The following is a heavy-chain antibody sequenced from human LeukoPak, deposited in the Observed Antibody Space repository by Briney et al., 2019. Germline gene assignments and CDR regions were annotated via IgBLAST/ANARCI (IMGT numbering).Heavy chain of an antibody. CDR3: ASYSSSGRWGYGMDV. CDR2: IYYSGST. CDR1: GGSVSSSSYY. V-gene: IGHV4-39*01. D-gene: IGHD6-6*01. J-gene: IGHJ6*02. Sequence: SETLSLTCTVSGGSVSSSSYYWGWIRQPPGKGLEWIGSIYYSGSTYYNPSLKSRVTISVDTSKNQFSLKLSSVTAADTAVYYCASYSSSGRWGYGMDVWGQGTTVTVSS.